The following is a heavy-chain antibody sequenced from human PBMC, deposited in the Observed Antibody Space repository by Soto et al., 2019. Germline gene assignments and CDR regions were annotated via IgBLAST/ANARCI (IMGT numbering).Heavy chain of an antibody. CDR2: ISGSGGST. Sequence: EVQLLESGGGLVHPGGSLRLSCAASGFTFSSYAMSWVRQAPGKGLEWVSAISGSGGSTYYADSVKGRFTISRDNAKNTLYLQMNSLRAEDTAVDYCAKGHNWNYGWYDPWGQGTLVTVSS. V-gene: IGHV3-23*01. D-gene: IGHD1-7*01. J-gene: IGHJ5*02. CDR1: GFTFSSYA. CDR3: AKGHNWNYGWYDP.